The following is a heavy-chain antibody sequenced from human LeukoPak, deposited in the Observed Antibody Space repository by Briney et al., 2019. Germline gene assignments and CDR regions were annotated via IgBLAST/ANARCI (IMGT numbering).Heavy chain of an antibody. J-gene: IGHJ4*02. D-gene: IGHD1-26*01. CDR1: GFTFSSYS. V-gene: IGHV3-48*04. CDR3: ARDRGGSYSAIDY. CDR2: ISSSSSTI. Sequence: GSLRLSCAASGFTFSSYSMNWVRQAPGKGLEWVSYISSSSSTIYYADSVKGRFTISRDNAKNSLYLQMNSLRAEDTAVYYCARDRGGSYSAIDYWGQGTLVTVSP.